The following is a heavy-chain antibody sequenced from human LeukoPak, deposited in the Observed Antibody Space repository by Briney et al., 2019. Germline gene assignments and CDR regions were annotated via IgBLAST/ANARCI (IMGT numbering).Heavy chain of an antibody. Sequence: GGSLRLSCAASGFTFSSYGMHWVRQAPGKGLEWVAFIRYDGSNKYYADSVKGRFTISRDNSKNTLYLQMNSLRAEDTAVYYCADLPGIAAAGTDYWGQGTLVTVPS. CDR1: GFTFSSYG. V-gene: IGHV3-30*02. D-gene: IGHD6-13*01. J-gene: IGHJ4*02. CDR2: IRYDGSNK. CDR3: ADLPGIAAAGTDY.